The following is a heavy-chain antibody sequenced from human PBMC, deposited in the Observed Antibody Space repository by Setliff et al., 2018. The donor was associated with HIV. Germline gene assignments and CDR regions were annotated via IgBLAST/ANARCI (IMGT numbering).Heavy chain of an antibody. Sequence: PSETLSLTCTVSGGSISSGSYYWSWIRQPAGKGLEWIGRIHSSGSTNYNPSLKSRVTISVDTSKNQFSLKLSSVTAADTAVYYCARGTGSYGSDYWGQGTLVTVSS. CDR1: GGSISSGSYY. CDR2: IHSSGST. CDR3: ARGTGSYGSDY. V-gene: IGHV4-61*02. D-gene: IGHD5-18*01. J-gene: IGHJ4*02.